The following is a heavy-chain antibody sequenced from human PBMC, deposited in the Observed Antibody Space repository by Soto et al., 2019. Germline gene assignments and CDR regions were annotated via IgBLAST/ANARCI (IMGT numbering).Heavy chain of an antibody. D-gene: IGHD5-12*01. CDR2: IIPIFGTA. CDR1: GGTFSSYA. V-gene: IGHV1-69*13. Sequence: ASVKVSCKASGGTFSSYAISWVRQAPGQGLEWMGGIIPIFGTANYAQKFQGRVTITADESTSTAYMELSSLRSEDTAVYYCARDLFSYEQYYYYYMDVWGKGTTVTVSS. CDR3: ARDLFSYEQYYYYYMDV. J-gene: IGHJ6*03.